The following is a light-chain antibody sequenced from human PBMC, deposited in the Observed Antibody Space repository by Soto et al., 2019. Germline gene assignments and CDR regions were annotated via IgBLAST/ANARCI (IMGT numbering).Light chain of an antibody. CDR3: QQYDTYSRT. V-gene: IGKV1-5*01. J-gene: IGKJ1*01. CDR2: DAS. CDR1: QSFSGT. Sequence: DIQMTQSPSTLSASVGDRVTITCRASQSFSGTLAWYQQKPGKVPKLMNYDASSLERGVRSRISGSGSGTEFTLTISSPQADDFASYYCQQYDTYSRTFGQGTKVDMK.